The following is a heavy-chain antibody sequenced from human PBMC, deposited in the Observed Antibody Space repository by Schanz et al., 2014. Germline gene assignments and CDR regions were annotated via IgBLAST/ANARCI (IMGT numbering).Heavy chain of an antibody. CDR2: ISASGGST. CDR3: AKGMGYCSGGTCYDYYYYGLDV. CDR1: GFTFSSYA. D-gene: IGHD2-15*01. J-gene: IGHJ6*02. V-gene: IGHV3-23*01. Sequence: EVQLLESGGGLVQPGGSLRLSCAASGFTFSSYAMSWVRQAPGKGLEWVSTISASGGSTYYADSVKGRFTISRDNSKNTLYLQMNTLRAEDTAVYYCAKGMGYCSGGTCYDYYYYGLDVWGQGTTVTVSS.